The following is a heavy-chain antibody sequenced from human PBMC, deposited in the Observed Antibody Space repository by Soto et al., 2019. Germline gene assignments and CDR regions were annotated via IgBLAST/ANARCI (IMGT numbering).Heavy chain of an antibody. D-gene: IGHD5-12*01. J-gene: IGHJ4*02. CDR1: GYSFTSYW. Sequence: GESLKISCKGSGYSFTSYWIGWVRQMPGKGLEWMGIIYPGDSDTRYSPSFQGQVTISADKSISTAYLQWSSLKASDTAMYYCARCRYSGYDIDPDFDYWGQGNLVTVSS. V-gene: IGHV5-51*01. CDR2: IYPGDSDT. CDR3: ARCRYSGYDIDPDFDY.